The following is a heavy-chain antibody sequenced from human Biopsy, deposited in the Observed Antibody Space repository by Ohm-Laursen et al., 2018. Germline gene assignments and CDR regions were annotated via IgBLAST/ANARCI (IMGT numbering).Heavy chain of an antibody. CDR2: ITTDSGRI. V-gene: IGHV3-23*01. Sequence: SLRLSCAASGFTLSDGMTWVRQAPGKGLEWLSSITTDSGRIFYADTVRGRFTISIDNSKYTLYLQMNSLRAEDAAEYFCARHLRYNDYWGQGTLVTV. D-gene: IGHD3-9*01. CDR3: ARHLRYNDY. J-gene: IGHJ4*02. CDR1: GFTLSDG.